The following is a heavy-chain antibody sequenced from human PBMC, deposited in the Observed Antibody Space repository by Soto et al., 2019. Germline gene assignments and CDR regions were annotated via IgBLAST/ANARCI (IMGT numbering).Heavy chain of an antibody. J-gene: IGHJ4*02. CDR2: VHYSGST. V-gene: IGHV4-59*08. CDR3: ATGEIGDSSGYYLDY. CDR1: GGSISSYY. D-gene: IGHD3-22*01. Sequence: SETLSLTCTVSGGSISSYYWSWIRQPPGKGLEWIGYVHYSGSTNYNPSLKSRVTMSVDTSKNQFSLKLSSVTAADTAVYYCATGEIGDSSGYYLDYWGQGTLVTVSS.